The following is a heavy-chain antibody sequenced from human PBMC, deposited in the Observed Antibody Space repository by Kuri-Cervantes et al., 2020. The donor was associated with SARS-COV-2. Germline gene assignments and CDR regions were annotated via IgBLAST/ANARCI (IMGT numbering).Heavy chain of an antibody. Sequence: SETLSLTCTVSGGSISSYYWSWIRQPPGKGLEWIGYIYYSGSTNYNPSLKSRVTISVDTSKNQFSLKLSSATAADTAVYYCARSFTVRGAYFDYWGQGTLVTVSS. CDR2: IYYSGST. V-gene: IGHV4-59*01. CDR3: ARSFTVRGAYFDY. J-gene: IGHJ4*02. D-gene: IGHD3-10*01. CDR1: GGSISSYY.